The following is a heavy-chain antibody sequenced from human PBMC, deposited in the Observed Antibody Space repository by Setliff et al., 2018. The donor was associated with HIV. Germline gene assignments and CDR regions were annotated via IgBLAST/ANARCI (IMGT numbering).Heavy chain of an antibody. Sequence: PSETLSLTCTVSGGSISSYYWSWIRQPAGKGLEWIGHIYTSGSTNYNPSLKSRVTISVDTSKNQFSLKLSSVTAADTAIYYCARVPRITTLRNAFDIWGQGTMVTVSS. CDR2: IYTSGST. CDR1: GGSISSYY. D-gene: IGHD3-3*01. V-gene: IGHV4-4*07. J-gene: IGHJ3*02. CDR3: ARVPRITTLRNAFDI.